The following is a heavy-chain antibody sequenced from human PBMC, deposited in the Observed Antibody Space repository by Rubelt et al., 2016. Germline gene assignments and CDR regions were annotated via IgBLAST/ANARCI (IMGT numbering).Heavy chain of an antibody. Sequence: QVQLQQWGAGLLKPSETLSLTCAVYGGSFSGYYWSWIRQPPGKGLEWIGEINHSGSTNYNPSLKSRVTISVETAKNQFSLKLSSVTAADTAVYYCARGYCTNGVCYGGDYWGQGTLVTVSS. V-gene: IGHV4-34*01. CDR2: INHSGST. CDR3: ARGYCTNGVCYGGDY. J-gene: IGHJ4*02. CDR1: GGSFSGYY. D-gene: IGHD2-8*01.